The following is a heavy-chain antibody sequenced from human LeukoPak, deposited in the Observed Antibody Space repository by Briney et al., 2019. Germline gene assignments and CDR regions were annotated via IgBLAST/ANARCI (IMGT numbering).Heavy chain of an antibody. CDR3: VRDGVDTIPFDL. CDR2: INSDESST. J-gene: IGHJ4*01. V-gene: IGHV3-74*03. D-gene: IGHD3-3*01. CDR1: GFTFSSYW. Sequence: GGSLRLSCAASGFTFSSYWMHWVRQAPGKGLVWVSRINSDESSTSYADSVKGRFTVSRDNAKNTLYLQMSSLKDEDTAVYYCVRDGVDTIPFDLWGQGTLVTVSS.